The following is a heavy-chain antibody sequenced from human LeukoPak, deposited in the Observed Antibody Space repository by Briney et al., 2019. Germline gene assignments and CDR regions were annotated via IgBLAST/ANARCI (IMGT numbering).Heavy chain of an antibody. CDR2: INPNSGGT. V-gene: IGHV1-2*02. CDR1: GYTFTGYY. D-gene: IGHD6-6*01. CDR3: ARDLPFEYSSSHGWFDP. Sequence: GSVKVSCKASGYTFTGYYMHWVRQAPGQGLEWMGWINPNSGGTNYAQKFQGRVTMTRDTSISTAYMELSRLRSDDTAVYYCARDLPFEYSSSHGWFDPWGQGTLVTVSS. J-gene: IGHJ5*02.